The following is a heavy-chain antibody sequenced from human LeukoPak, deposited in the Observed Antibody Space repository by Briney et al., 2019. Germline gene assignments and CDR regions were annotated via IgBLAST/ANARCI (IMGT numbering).Heavy chain of an antibody. Sequence: SETLSLTCTVSGGSISSYYWSWIRQPPGKGLEWIGSIYYSGSTYYNPSLKSRVTISVDTSKNQFSLKLSSVTAADTAVYYCARYYDSSGYKTPSDYWGQGTLVTVSS. D-gene: IGHD3-22*01. CDR3: ARYYDSSGYKTPSDY. J-gene: IGHJ4*02. CDR2: IYYSGST. CDR1: GGSISSYY. V-gene: IGHV4-39*07.